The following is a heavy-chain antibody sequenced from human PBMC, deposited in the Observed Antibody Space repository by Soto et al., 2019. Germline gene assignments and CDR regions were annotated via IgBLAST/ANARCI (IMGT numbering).Heavy chain of an antibody. Sequence: EVQLVESGGGLVQPGGSLRLSCVASGFTFSDYWMHWVRQAPGKGLVWVSRIKFDGSITSHADSVKGRFTISRDNARNTVQLRMYSLRAEDTGIYYCARGLRNYYGVDVWGQGTTVTVSS. CDR1: GFTFSDYW. V-gene: IGHV3-74*01. D-gene: IGHD4-17*01. J-gene: IGHJ6*02. CDR2: IKFDGSIT. CDR3: ARGLRNYYGVDV.